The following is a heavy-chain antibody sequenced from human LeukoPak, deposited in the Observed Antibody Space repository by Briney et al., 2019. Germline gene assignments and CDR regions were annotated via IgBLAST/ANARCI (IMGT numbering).Heavy chain of an antibody. CDR1: GYSISSGYY. CDR2: IYHSGST. J-gene: IGHJ4*02. V-gene: IGHV4-38-2*02. Sequence: PSETLSLTCTVSGYSISSGYYWGWIRQPPGKGLEWIGSIYHSGSTYYNPSLKSRVTISVDTSKNQFSLKLSSVTAADTAVYYCARVGYGGNLAPFDYWGQGTLVTVSS. D-gene: IGHD4-23*01. CDR3: ARVGYGGNLAPFDY.